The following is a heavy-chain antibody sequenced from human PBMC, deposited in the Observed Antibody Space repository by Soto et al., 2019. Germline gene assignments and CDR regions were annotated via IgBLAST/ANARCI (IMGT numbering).Heavy chain of an antibody. Sequence: QSGGSLRLSCAASRFTFSTYAMSWVRQAPGEGLEWVSGISGGGGDTSYADSVRGRFTCPRDNSKNTLYLQMNSLRAEDTALYYCAKSLFGGPDIWGQGKMVTVSS. D-gene: IGHD2-15*01. CDR3: AKSLFGGPDI. V-gene: IGHV3-23*01. CDR1: RFTFSTYA. CDR2: ISGGGGDT. J-gene: IGHJ3*02.